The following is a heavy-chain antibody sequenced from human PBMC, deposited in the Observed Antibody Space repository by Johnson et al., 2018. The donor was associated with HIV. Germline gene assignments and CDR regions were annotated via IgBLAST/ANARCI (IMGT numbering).Heavy chain of an antibody. D-gene: IGHD1-26*01. CDR1: GFTFSTYG. V-gene: IGHV3-30*03. CDR3: AREGLIVGATLGAFDI. CDR2: ISYDGSNK. J-gene: IGHJ3*02. Sequence: QVQLVESGGGVVQPGRSLRLSCAASGFTFSTYGMHWVRQAPGKGLEWVALISYDGSNKYYADSVKGRFTISRDNSKNTLYLQMGSLRAEDMAVYYCAREGLIVGATLGAFDIWGQGTMVTVSS.